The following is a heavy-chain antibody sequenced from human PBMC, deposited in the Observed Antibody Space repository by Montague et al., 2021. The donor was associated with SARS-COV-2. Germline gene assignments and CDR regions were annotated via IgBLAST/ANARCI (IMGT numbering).Heavy chain of an antibody. J-gene: IGHJ6*02. CDR3: TTDAFDV. CDR1: GFTFTSAW. V-gene: IGHV3-15*01. CDR2: IKRKVDGGTT. Sequence: YLRLSCAASGFTFTSAWMSWVRQAPGKGLEWVGHIKRKVDGGTTDYAAPVKGRFDISRDDSKNTLYLQLNSLKPEDTGVYYCTTDAFDVWGQGTTVTVS. D-gene: IGHD3-3*02.